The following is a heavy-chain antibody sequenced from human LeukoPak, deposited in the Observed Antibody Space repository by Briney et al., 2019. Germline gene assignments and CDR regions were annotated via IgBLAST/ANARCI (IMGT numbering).Heavy chain of an antibody. D-gene: IGHD4-23*01. Sequence: GGSLRLSCAASGFSFSNFGMHWVRQAPGKGLEWVSVISYDGSNTYYADSVKGRFTISRDNSQNTLFLQMNSLRAEDTAVYYCARVGPDYGGNLPIDYWGQGTLVTVSS. CDR1: GFSFSNFG. J-gene: IGHJ4*02. V-gene: IGHV3-30*03. CDR3: ARVGPDYGGNLPIDY. CDR2: ISYDGSNT.